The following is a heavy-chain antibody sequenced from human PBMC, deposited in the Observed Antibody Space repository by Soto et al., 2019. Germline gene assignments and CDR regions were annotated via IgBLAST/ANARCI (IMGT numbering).Heavy chain of an antibody. CDR1: GFSVSSNY. CDR2: IKGDGSDA. Sequence: PGGSLRLSCAASGFSVSSNYISWVRQAPGRGLEWLGNIKGDGSDAHYVDSVKGRFTISRDNAGNSIYLQMNNLRAEDTAMYYCARDPVTSDWGQGTLVTVSS. J-gene: IGHJ4*02. CDR3: ARDPVTSD. V-gene: IGHV3-7*03.